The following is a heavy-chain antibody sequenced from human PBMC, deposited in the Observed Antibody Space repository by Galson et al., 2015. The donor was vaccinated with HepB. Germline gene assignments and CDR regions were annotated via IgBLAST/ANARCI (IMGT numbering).Heavy chain of an antibody. V-gene: IGHV1-69*04. CDR2: IIPILGIA. Sequence: SVKVSCKASGGTFSSYTISWARQAPGQGLEWMGRIIPILGIANYAQKFQGRVTITADKSTSTAYMELSSLRSEDTAVYYCARDWYDYVWGSYRLGMDVWGQGTTVTVSS. D-gene: IGHD3-16*02. CDR3: ARDWYDYVWGSYRLGMDV. J-gene: IGHJ6*02. CDR1: GGTFSSYT.